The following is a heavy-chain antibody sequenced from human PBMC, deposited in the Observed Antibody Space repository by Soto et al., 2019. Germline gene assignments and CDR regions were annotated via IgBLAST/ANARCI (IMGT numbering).Heavy chain of an antibody. Sequence: EVPLVESGGGLIQPGGSLRLSCVVSGFTVSSTNYIRWVRQAPGKGLEWVSVIYPGDTTFYADSVKGRFTISRDNSKNTLYLQMNSLRAEDTAVYYCHGYGYWGQGTLVTVSS. V-gene: IGHV3-53*01. CDR3: HGYGY. D-gene: IGHD1-1*01. CDR1: GFTVSSTNY. J-gene: IGHJ4*02. CDR2: IYPGDTT.